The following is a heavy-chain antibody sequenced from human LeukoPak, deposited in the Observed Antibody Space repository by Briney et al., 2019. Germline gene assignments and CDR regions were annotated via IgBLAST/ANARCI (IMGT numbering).Heavy chain of an antibody. Sequence: SVKLSCKASGCTFSSYAISWVRQAPRPGLEWMGGIKPNYATSNYAQKFQGRVTSTANDSTSTAPMVLGSLRSEDTAVYYCARANTSLYCGGDSWYFDLWGGGTLVTVFS. CDR2: IKPNYATS. J-gene: IGHJ2*01. CDR3: ARANTSLYCGGDSWYFDL. V-gene: IGHV1-69*13. D-gene: IGHD2-21*02. CDR1: GCTFSSYA.